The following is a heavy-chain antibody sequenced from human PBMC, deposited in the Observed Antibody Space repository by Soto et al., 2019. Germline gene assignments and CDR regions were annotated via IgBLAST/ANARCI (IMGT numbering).Heavy chain of an antibody. J-gene: IGHJ3*02. Sequence: SETLSLTCTVSGGSISSYYWSWIRQPPGKGLEWFGYIYYSGSTNYNPSLKSRVTISVDTSKNQFSLKLSSVTAADTAVYYCARAYGDYEDDAFDIWGQGTMVTVSS. CDR1: GGSISSYY. D-gene: IGHD4-17*01. CDR3: ARAYGDYEDDAFDI. CDR2: IYYSGST. V-gene: IGHV4-59*01.